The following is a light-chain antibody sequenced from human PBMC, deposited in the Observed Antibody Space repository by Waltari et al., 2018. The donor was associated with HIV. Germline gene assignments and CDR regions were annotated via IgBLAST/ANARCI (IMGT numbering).Light chain of an antibody. J-gene: IGLJ3*02. V-gene: IGLV2-11*01. CDR1: RRYVHNYNY. CDR2: GVN. Sequence: QSALTQPRPVSGSPGQSVTISCTGTRRYVHNYNYLSWYQHHPGEAPKLVIFGVNKRPSGVPDRFSGSNSGNTASLTISGLQAEDEGHYYCCSYAGSNIHWVFGGGTKLTVL. CDR3: CSYAGSNIHWV.